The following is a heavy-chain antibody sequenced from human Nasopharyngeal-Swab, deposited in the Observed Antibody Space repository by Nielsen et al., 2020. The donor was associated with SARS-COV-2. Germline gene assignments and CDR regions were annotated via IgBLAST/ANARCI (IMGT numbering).Heavy chain of an antibody. CDR2: ITYRGPT. CDR3: ARHSRVTTVVVVTLFDY. V-gene: IGHV4-39*01. Sequence: SETLSLTCTVSGASITDNNYYWAWIRQPPGKGLEWIGSITYRGPTFYNSSLKSRVSISVDASQNQFSLNLWSVTAADTAVFYCARHSRVTTVVVVTLFDYWGRGSLVTVSS. D-gene: IGHD3-22*01. J-gene: IGHJ4*02. CDR1: GASITDNNYY.